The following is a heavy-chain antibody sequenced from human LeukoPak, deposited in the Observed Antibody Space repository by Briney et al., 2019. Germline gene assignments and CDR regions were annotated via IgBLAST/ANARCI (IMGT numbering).Heavy chain of an antibody. V-gene: IGHV1-8*01. CDR1: GCSFTNFD. CDR2: MSPNSGNK. CDR3: ARGPQWRGDYYYMDV. D-gene: IGHD6-19*01. Sequence: ASVKVSCKASGCSFTNFDINWVRQATGQGLEWMGWMSPNSGNKGYAQKFQGRVTMTMNTSITTAYMELSSLRSEDTAVYYCARGPQWRGDYYYMDVWGRGTTVTVSS. J-gene: IGHJ6*03.